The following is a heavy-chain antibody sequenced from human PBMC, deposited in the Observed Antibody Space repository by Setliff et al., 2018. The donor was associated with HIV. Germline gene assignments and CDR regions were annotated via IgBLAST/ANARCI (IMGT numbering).Heavy chain of an antibody. CDR1: GYYFTTFW. CDR3: ARHGGYNPLDY. D-gene: IGHD5-12*01. Sequence: GESLKISCNGSGYYFTTFWIAWVRQMPGKGLEWMGFIYPGDSHTTYSPSFQGQVTISADKYISTAYLQWSILKASDTAMYYCARHGGYNPLDYWGQGTLVTVSS. V-gene: IGHV5-51*01. CDR2: IYPGDSHT. J-gene: IGHJ4*02.